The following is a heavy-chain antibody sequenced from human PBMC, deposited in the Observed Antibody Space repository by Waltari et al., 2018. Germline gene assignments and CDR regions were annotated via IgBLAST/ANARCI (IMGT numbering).Heavy chain of an antibody. Sequence: EVQLVESGGGLVQPGGSLRLSCGASGFDFSSYIMNWVRQAPGKGLEWVSYIDSRSNGRYYADSVKGRFTISRDNAKNSLFLQMNSLRAEDTAIYFCVRCGQYSNSPYYFDYWGQGTLVTVSS. CDR3: VRCGQYSNSPYYFDY. CDR2: IDSRSNGR. CDR1: GFDFSSYI. J-gene: IGHJ4*02. V-gene: IGHV3-48*01. D-gene: IGHD4-4*01.